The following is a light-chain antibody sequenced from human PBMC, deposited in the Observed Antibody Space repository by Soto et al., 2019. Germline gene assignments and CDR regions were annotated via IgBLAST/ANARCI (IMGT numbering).Light chain of an antibody. CDR1: QSVSSSY. CDR3: QQYGSSPRT. CDR2: GAS. J-gene: IGKJ1*01. Sequence: EIVLTQSPGTLSLSPGERATLSCRASQSVSSSYLAWYQQKPGQAPRLLIYGASSRATGIPDRFSGSASRTDFTLNISRLESEDFAVYYCQQYGSSPRTFGQGTKVEIK. V-gene: IGKV3-20*01.